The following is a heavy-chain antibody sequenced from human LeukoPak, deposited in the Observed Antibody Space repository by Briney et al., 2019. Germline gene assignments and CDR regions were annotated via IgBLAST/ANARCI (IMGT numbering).Heavy chain of an antibody. Sequence: PSETLSLTCTVSGGSISSSRYYWGWIRQPPGKGLEWIGSIYYSGSTYYNPSLKSRVTISVDTSKNQFSLKLSSVTAADTAVYYCARLYSSSSGRWFDPWGQGTLVTVSS. CDR1: GGSISSSRYY. V-gene: IGHV4-39*01. CDR3: ARLYSSSSGRWFDP. J-gene: IGHJ5*02. CDR2: IYYSGST. D-gene: IGHD6-6*01.